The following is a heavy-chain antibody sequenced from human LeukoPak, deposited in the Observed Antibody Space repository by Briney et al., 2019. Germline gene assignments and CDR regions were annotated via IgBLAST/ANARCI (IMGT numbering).Heavy chain of an antibody. J-gene: IGHJ4*02. CDR3: ARVGPYSSGWYYFDY. D-gene: IGHD6-19*01. Sequence: SETLSLTCTVSGYSISSGYYWGWIRQPPGKGLECIGSIYHSGSTYYNPSLKSRVTISVDTSKNQFSLKLSSVTAADTAVYYCARVGPYSSGWYYFDYWGQGTLVTVSS. CDR2: IYHSGST. CDR1: GYSISSGYY. V-gene: IGHV4-38-2*02.